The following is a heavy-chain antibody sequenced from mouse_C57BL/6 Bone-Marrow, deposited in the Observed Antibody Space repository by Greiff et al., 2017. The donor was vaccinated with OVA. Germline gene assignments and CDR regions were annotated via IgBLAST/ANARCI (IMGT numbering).Heavy chain of an antibody. Sequence: VKLMESGPELVKPGASVKISCKASGYSFTSYYIHWVKQRPGQGLEWIGWIYPGSGNTKYNEKFKGKATLTADTSSSTAYMQLSSLTSEDSAVYYCARPTVVARAMDYWGQGTSVTVSS. CDR1: GYSFTSYY. J-gene: IGHJ4*01. CDR2: IYPGSGNT. CDR3: ARPTVVARAMDY. V-gene: IGHV1-66*01. D-gene: IGHD1-1*01.